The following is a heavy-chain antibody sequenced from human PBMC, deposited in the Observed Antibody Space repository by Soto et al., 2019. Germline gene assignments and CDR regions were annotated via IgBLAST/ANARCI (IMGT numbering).Heavy chain of an antibody. CDR2: ISGSGGST. CDR3: AKAIYSGSYYAYGVVDY. D-gene: IGHD1-26*01. J-gene: IGHJ4*02. CDR1: GFTFSSYA. V-gene: IGHV3-23*01. Sequence: GESLKISCAASGFTFSSYAMSWVRQAPGKGLEWVSAISGSGGSTYYADSVKGRFTISRDNSKNTLYLQMNSLRAEDTAVYYCAKAIYSGSYYAYGVVDYWGQGTLVTVSS.